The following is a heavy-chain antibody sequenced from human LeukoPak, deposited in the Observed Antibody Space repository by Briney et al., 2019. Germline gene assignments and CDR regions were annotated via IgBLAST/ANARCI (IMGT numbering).Heavy chain of an antibody. Sequence: GGSLRPXCAASGFTFSSYWMSWVRQAPGKGLEWVANIKQDGSEKYYVDSVKGRFTISRDNAKNSLYLQMNSLRAEDTAVYYCARDRIRSGYSADYWGQGTLVTVSS. CDR1: GFTFSSYW. CDR3: ARDRIRSGYSADY. D-gene: IGHD3-22*01. J-gene: IGHJ4*02. CDR2: IKQDGSEK. V-gene: IGHV3-7*01.